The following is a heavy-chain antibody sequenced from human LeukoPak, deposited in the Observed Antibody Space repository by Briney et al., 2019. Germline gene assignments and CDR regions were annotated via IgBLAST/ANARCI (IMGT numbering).Heavy chain of an antibody. J-gene: IGHJ4*02. CDR1: GFMFSRHC. V-gene: IGHV3-7*01. Sequence: PGGSLRLSCAASGFMFSRHCMGWVRQAPGKGLEWVATIKKDGRQYYVDSVKGRFIISRDNANNSLDLQMNNLRAEDTAVYSCARGPDYGDRLDYFDYWGQGTLVTVSS. CDR2: IKKDGRQ. CDR3: ARGPDYGDRLDYFDY. D-gene: IGHD4-17*01.